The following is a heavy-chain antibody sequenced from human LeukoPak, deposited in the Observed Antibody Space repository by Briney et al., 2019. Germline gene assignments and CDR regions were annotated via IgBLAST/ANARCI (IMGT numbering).Heavy chain of an antibody. J-gene: IGHJ4*02. D-gene: IGHD1-26*01. CDR1: GFIFSNDG. CDR3: AKDLLGATSY. V-gene: IGHV3-30*02. Sequence: PGGSLKLSCAEPGFIFSNDGIHWVRQAPGKGLEWVAFIRYDGINKYYADSVKGRFTISRDNSKNTLYLQMNSLRGEDTALYYCAKDLLGATSYWGQGTLVTVSS. CDR2: IRYDGINK.